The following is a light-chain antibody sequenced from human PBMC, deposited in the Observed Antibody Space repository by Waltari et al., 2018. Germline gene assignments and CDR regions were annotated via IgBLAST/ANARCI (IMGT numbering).Light chain of an antibody. CDR3: CSYAGGTSWV. CDR2: EGN. CDR1: DVAYFNL. Sequence: QSALTQPASVSGSYGQSITISCGDVAYFNLVSWYQQQPGKAPKVIIYEGNKRPSGLSDRFSGSKSGNTASLTISGLQADDQADYHCCSYAGGTSWVFGGGTKLTVL. V-gene: IGLV2-23*01. J-gene: IGLJ3*02.